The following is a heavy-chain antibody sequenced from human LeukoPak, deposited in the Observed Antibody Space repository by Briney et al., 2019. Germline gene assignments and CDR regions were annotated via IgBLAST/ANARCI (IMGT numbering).Heavy chain of an antibody. CDR3: ARALGYYYDSSDVRPDY. CDR1: GFTFSSFE. V-gene: IGHV3-48*03. Sequence: GGSLRLSCAASGFTFSSFEMNWVRQAPGKGLEWVSYISSSGSTIYYADSVKGRFTISRDNAKNSLYLQMNSLRAEDTAVYYCARALGYYYDSSDVRPDYWGQGTLVTVSS. D-gene: IGHD3-22*01. CDR2: ISSSGSTI. J-gene: IGHJ4*02.